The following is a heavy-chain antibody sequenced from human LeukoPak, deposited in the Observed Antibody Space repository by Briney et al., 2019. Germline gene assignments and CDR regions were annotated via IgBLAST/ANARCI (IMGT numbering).Heavy chain of an antibody. CDR1: GGSISSYY. CDR3: ARDLGYYDSSGEIPRDAFDI. Sequence: SETLSLTCTVSGGSISSYYWSWIRQPPGKGLEWIGEINHSGSTNYNPSLKSRVTISVDTSKNQFSLKLSSVTAADTAVYYCARDLGYYDSSGEIPRDAFDIWGQGTMVTVSS. D-gene: IGHD3-22*01. J-gene: IGHJ3*02. V-gene: IGHV4-34*01. CDR2: INHSGST.